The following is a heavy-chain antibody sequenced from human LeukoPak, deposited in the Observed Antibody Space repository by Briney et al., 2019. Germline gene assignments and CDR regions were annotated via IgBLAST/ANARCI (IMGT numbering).Heavy chain of an antibody. CDR2: LSGSGGST. CDR1: GFTFSFYT. J-gene: IGHJ3*01. CDR3: VKGYYYDTSAYRYAFDV. D-gene: IGHD3-22*01. V-gene: IGHV3-23*01. Sequence: PGGSLRLSCAASGFTFSFYTMSWVRQAPGKGLEWVSGLSGSGGSTYYSDSVKGRFTISRDNAENSLYLQMYSLRAEDMALYYCVKGYYYDTSAYRYAFDVWGQGTMVTVSS.